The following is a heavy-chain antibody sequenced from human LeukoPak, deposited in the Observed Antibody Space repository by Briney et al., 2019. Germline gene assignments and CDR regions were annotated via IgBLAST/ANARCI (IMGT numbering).Heavy chain of an antibody. J-gene: IGHJ6*02. CDR2: IYHSGST. CDR3: ARHLNYYGSGSYGAYYYYGMYV. Sequence: NPSGTLSLTCAVSGGSISSSNWWSWVRQRPGKGLECIGEIYHSGSTNYNPSLKSRVTISVDKSKNQFSLKLSSVTAADTAVYYCARHLNYYGSGSYGAYYYYGMYVWGQGTTVTVSS. V-gene: IGHV4-4*02. D-gene: IGHD3-10*01. CDR1: GGSISSSNW.